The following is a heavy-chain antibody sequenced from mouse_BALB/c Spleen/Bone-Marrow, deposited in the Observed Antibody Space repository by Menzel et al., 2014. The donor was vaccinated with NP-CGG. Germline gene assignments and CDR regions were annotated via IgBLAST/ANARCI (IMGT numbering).Heavy chain of an antibody. Sequence: EVHLVESGAELVKPGASVKLSCTASGFNIKDTYMHWVKQRPEQGLEWIGRIDPANGNTKYDPKFQAKATITADTFPNTSYLQLSSLAPEDSAVYYCARVTAATSYYAMDFWGQGTSVTVSS. D-gene: IGHD1-2*01. J-gene: IGHJ4*01. CDR2: IDPANGNT. CDR1: GFNIKDTY. V-gene: IGHV14-3*02. CDR3: ARVTAATSYYAMDF.